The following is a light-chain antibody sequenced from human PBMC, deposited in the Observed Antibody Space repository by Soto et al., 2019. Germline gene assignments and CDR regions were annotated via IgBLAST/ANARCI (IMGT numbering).Light chain of an antibody. J-gene: IGLJ1*01. CDR1: SSNIGAGYD. V-gene: IGLV1-40*01. CDR2: GNS. CDR3: QSYDRSLSGYV. Sequence: QSVLTQPPSVSGAPGQRVTISCTGSSSNIGAGYDVHWYQQLPGTAPKLLIYGNSNRPSGVPDRFSGSKSGTSASLAINGLQAEAEADYYCQSYDRSLSGYVFGTGTTVT.